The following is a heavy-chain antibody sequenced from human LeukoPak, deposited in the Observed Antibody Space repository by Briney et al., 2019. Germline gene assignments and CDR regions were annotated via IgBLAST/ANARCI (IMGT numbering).Heavy chain of an antibody. CDR3: ARDVWDSSGYSYGSLNWFDP. J-gene: IGHJ5*02. D-gene: IGHD5-18*01. CDR2: IYYSGST. V-gene: IGHV4-59*01. CDR1: GGSISSYY. Sequence: SETLSLTCTVSGGSISSYYWSWIRQPPGKGLEWIGYIYYSGSTNYNPSLKSRVTISVDASKNQFSLKLSSVTAADTAVYYCARDVWDSSGYSYGSLNWFDPWGQGTLVTVSS.